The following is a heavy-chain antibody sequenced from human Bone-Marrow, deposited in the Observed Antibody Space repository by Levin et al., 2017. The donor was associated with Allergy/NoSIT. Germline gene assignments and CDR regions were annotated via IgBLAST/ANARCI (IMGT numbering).Heavy chain of an antibody. CDR3: GRCYDGDSYYYDMDV. J-gene: IGHJ6*02. D-gene: IGHD2-15*01. CDR1: GGTFSTYA. V-gene: IGHV1-69*06. CDR2: IIPIFGTT. Sequence: SVKVSCKASGGTFSTYAIRWVRQAPGQGLEWMGGIIPIFGTTNYAQKFQGRVTITADTSTSTAYMELNSLISEDTAVYYCGRCYDGDSYYYDMDVWGQGTAVTVSS.